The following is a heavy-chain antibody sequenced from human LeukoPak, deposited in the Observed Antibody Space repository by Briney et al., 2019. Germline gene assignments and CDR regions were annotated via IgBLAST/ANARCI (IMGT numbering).Heavy chain of an antibody. J-gene: IGHJ4*02. Sequence: PSETLSLTCTVSGGSISSYYWSWIRQPPGKGLEWIGYIYYSGSTNYNPSPKSRVTISVDTSKNQFSLKLSSVTAADTAVYYCARAPYDSGGYYDYYFDYWGQGTLVTVSS. CDR1: GGSISSYY. V-gene: IGHV4-59*08. CDR3: ARAPYDSGGYYDYYFDY. CDR2: IYYSGST. D-gene: IGHD3-22*01.